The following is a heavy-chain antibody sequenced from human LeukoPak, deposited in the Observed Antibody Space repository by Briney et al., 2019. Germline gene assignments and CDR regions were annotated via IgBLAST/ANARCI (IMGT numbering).Heavy chain of an antibody. J-gene: IGHJ4*02. CDR1: GFIFGDYA. V-gene: IGHV3-30*04. CDR3: TNSDDYGDY. CDR2: IAFDDTDR. Sequence: PGGSLRLSCAASGFIFGDYAMHWVRQAPGKGLEWVAAIAFDDTDRYYIDSVKGRFTISRDDSKNTLYLHMTSLRAEDTAVYYCTNSDDYGDYRGQGTLVTVSS.